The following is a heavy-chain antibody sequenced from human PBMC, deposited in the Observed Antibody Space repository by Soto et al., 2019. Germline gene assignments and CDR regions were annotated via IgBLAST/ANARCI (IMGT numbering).Heavy chain of an antibody. V-gene: IGHV4-59*01. D-gene: IGHD2-15*01. Sequence: SETLSLTCTVSGGSISNYYCSWIRQPPGKGLEWIVYIYYSGSANYNPSLKSRVTISVDTSKNQFSLKLSSVTAADTAVYYCARAGAATLSDFWGQGTLVTVS. CDR1: GGSISNYY. J-gene: IGHJ4*02. CDR3: ARAGAATLSDF. CDR2: IYYSGSA.